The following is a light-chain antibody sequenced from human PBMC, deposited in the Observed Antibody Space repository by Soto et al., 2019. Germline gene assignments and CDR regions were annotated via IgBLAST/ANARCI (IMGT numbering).Light chain of an antibody. CDR3: QQYYRYPLS. J-gene: IGKJ4*01. Sequence: DIQMTQSPSTLSASVGDRVTVTCRASQSFSTWLAWYQQKPGKAPKLLIYDASILESGVPSRFSGSGSGTEFTLTIRSLQPDDFATHYCQQYYRYPLSFGGGTTVEIK. V-gene: IGKV1-5*01. CDR2: DAS. CDR1: QSFSTW.